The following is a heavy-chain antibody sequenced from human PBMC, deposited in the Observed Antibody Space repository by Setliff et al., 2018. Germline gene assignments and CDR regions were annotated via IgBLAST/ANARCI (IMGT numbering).Heavy chain of an antibody. D-gene: IGHD1-7*01. Sequence: ASVKVSCKASGYTFTSYGISWVRQAPGQGLEWMGWISAYNGNTNYAQKLQGRVTMTTDTSTSTAYTELRSLRSDDTAVYYCARYITGTTPADYWGQGTLVTVSS. CDR1: GYTFTSYG. J-gene: IGHJ4*02. CDR2: ISAYNGNT. CDR3: ARYITGTTPADY. V-gene: IGHV1-18*01.